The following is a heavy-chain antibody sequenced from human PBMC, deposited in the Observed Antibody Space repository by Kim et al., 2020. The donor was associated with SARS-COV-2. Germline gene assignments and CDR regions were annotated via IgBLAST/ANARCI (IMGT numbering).Heavy chain of an antibody. D-gene: IGHD1-26*01. Sequence: DSVKGRFTISRDNSKDTVMLQMNSLRPEDTAVYYCAREFRSGGRAGTFEIWGQGTMVTVTS. J-gene: IGHJ3*02. CDR3: AREFRSGGRAGTFEI. V-gene: IGHV3-30*01.